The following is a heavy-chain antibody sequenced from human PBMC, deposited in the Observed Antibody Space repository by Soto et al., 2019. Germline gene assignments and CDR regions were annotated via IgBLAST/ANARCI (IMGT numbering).Heavy chain of an antibody. D-gene: IGHD6-13*01. J-gene: IGHJ4*02. CDR3: ARDLGIGLYSSSWYIDF. V-gene: IGHV1-46*03. Sequence: QVQVVQSGAEVKKSGASVKVSCKASGYTFTSYYMHWVRQAPGQGLEWMGIINPSGGSTSYAQKFQGRVTMTRDTSTSTVYMELSSLRSEDTAVYYCARDLGIGLYSSSWYIDFWGQGTLVTVSS. CDR2: INPSGGST. CDR1: GYTFTSYY.